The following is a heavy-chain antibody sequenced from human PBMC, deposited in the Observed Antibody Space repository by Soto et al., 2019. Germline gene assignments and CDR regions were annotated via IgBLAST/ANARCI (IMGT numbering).Heavy chain of an antibody. CDR1: GFSLSTSGVD. Sequence: QITLKESGPTRVKPTQTLTLTCTLSGFSLSTSGVDVGWIRRPPGKALEWLALIYWDDDKRYSPSLKSRLTITKDTSKNQVVLTMTNMDPVDTATYYCAHSVDGYNKPPSFDYWGQGTLVTVSS. V-gene: IGHV2-5*02. CDR3: AHSVDGYNKPPSFDY. CDR2: IYWDDDK. J-gene: IGHJ4*02. D-gene: IGHD5-12*01.